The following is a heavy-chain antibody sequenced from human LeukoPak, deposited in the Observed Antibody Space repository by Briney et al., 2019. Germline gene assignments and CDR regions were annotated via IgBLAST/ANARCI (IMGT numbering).Heavy chain of an antibody. V-gene: IGHV4-39*07. Sequence: SETLSLTCTVSGGSISSSSYYWGWIRQPPGKGLEWIGSIYYSGSTYYNPSLKSRVTISVDTSKNQFSLKLSSVTAADTAVYYCAREADRIAVAGYFDYWGQGTLVTVSS. D-gene: IGHD6-19*01. CDR3: AREADRIAVAGYFDY. J-gene: IGHJ4*02. CDR1: GGSISSSSYY. CDR2: IYYSGST.